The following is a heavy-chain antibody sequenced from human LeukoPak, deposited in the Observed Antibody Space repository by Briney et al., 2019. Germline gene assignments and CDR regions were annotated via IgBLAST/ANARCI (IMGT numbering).Heavy chain of an antibody. CDR3: ARDHTEESWSDTLTGYNWFDP. V-gene: IGHV3-33*01. CDR2: IWYDGSNK. D-gene: IGHD3-9*01. J-gene: IGHJ5*02. CDR1: GCTFSNSG. Sequence: GRSLRLSCAASGCTFSNSGMHWVRQAPGKGLEWVAVIWYDGSNKHYADSVKGRFTISRDNSKNTLFLQMNSLRAEDTAVYYCARDHTEESWSDTLTGYNWFDPWGQGTLVTVSS.